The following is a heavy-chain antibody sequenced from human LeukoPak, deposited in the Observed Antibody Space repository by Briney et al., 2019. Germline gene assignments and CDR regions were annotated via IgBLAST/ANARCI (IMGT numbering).Heavy chain of an antibody. V-gene: IGHV3-21*01. J-gene: IGHJ5*02. CDR3: ARGFSPIAAAEISWFDP. D-gene: IGHD6-13*01. CDR2: ISSCSSYI. CDR1: GFTFSSYS. Sequence: GGPLRLSCAASGFTFSSYSMNWVRQAPWKGLEWVSSISSCSSYIYYADSVKGRFASSRDNAKNSLYLQMNSLRAEDTAVYYCARGFSPIAAAEISWFDPWGQGTLVTVSS.